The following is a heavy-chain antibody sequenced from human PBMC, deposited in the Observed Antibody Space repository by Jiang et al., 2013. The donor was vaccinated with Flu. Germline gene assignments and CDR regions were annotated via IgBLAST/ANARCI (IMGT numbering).Heavy chain of an antibody. CDR1: GYTFTSYY. CDR2: INPSGGST. J-gene: IGHJ4*02. Sequence: SGAEVKKPGASVKVSCKASGYTFTSYYMHWVRQAPGQGLEWMGIINPSGGSTSYAQKFQGRVTMTRDTSTSTVYMELSSLRSEDTAVYYCARDAGAATVRGYFDYWGQGTLVTVSS. V-gene: IGHV1-46*01. CDR3: ARDAGAATVRGYFDY. D-gene: IGHD2-15*01.